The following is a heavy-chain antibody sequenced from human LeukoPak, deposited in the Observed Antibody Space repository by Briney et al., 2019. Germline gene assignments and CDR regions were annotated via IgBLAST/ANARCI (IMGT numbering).Heavy chain of an antibody. CDR2: ISSSSSYI. D-gene: IGHD3-22*01. CDR3: ALPRYDSSGYYG. J-gene: IGHJ4*02. V-gene: IGHV3-21*01. CDR1: GFTFSSYS. Sequence: GGSLRLSCAASGFTFSSYSMNWVRQAPGKGLEWVSSISSSSSYIYYADSVKGRFTISRDNAKSSLYLQMNSLRAEDTAVYYCALPRYDSSGYYGWGQGTLVTVSS.